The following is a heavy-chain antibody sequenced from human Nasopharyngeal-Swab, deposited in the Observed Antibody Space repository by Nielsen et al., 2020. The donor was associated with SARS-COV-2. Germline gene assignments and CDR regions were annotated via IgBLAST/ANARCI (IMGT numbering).Heavy chain of an antibody. CDR2: MSGSGGST. V-gene: IGHV3-23*01. CDR1: GFTFRNYA. D-gene: IGHD4-23*01. J-gene: IGHJ6*02. Sequence: GESLKISCAASGFTFRNYAMSWVRQAPGKGLEWVSGMSGSGGSTYYADSVKGRFTISRDNSKNTLYLQMNSLRGDDTAVYYCAKAPPRGHSSYYYYGGDVWGQGTTVTVSS. CDR3: AKAPPRGHSSYYYYGGDV.